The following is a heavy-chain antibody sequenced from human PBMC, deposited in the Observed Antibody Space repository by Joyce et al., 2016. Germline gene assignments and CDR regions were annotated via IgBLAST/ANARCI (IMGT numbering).Heavy chain of an antibody. J-gene: IGHJ4*02. CDR3: ARSSYTNGIFDY. CDR1: GFTLSSYS. D-gene: IGHD2-8*01. CDR2: LSSSSSYI. V-gene: IGHV3-21*01. Sequence: EVQLVESGGGLVKPGGSLRLSCAASGFTLSSYSMSWVRHAPGKGLEWVSSLSSSSSYIKYTDSVKGRFTISRDNSKNSLYLQMNSLRVEETAVYYCARSSYTNGIFDYWGQGTLVTVSS.